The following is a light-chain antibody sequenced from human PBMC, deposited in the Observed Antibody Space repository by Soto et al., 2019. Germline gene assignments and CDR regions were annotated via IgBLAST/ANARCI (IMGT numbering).Light chain of an antibody. Sequence: DIVLTQSPGTLSLSPGERAALSCRASQSIDDNLAWYQQRPGQAPRLLIYDASNRATGIPARFSGSGSGTDFTLTISSLEPEDFAVYYCQQRTNWVWTFGQGTKVEI. CDR2: DAS. CDR1: QSIDDN. CDR3: QQRTNWVWT. J-gene: IGKJ1*01. V-gene: IGKV3-11*01.